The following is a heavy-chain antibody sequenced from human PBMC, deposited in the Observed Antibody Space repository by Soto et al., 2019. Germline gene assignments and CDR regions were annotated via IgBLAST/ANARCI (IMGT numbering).Heavy chain of an antibody. J-gene: IGHJ4*02. D-gene: IGHD3-10*01. CDR1: GGTFYTYA. Sequence: QVHLVQSGAEVKRPGSSVRVSCRASGGTFYTYAFTWVRQAPGQGLGWMGGITPMIGTTKYAQKCHGRVTFSADESASTAYMELSNLRSNDTAGYYCARDVSVMTSVFGFWGQGTLITVSS. CDR2: ITPMIGTT. V-gene: IGHV1-69*01. CDR3: ARDVSVMTSVFGF.